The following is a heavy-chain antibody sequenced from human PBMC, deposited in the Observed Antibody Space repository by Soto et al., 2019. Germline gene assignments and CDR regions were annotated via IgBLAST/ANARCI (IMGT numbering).Heavy chain of an antibody. J-gene: IGHJ4*02. D-gene: IGHD2-8*01. CDR1: GFTFSTYS. CDR3: SRDRDAYCSKGICSGPYVDY. CDR2: ISDNSSVI. V-gene: IGHV3-48*02. Sequence: EVQLVESGGGLVQPGGSLRLSCAASGFTFSTYSINWVRQAPGKGLEWISYISDNSSVIYYADAVKGRFTISRDNAKNSLDLQMNSLRDEDTSGYYCSRDRDAYCSKGICSGPYVDYWGKGTLVTVSS.